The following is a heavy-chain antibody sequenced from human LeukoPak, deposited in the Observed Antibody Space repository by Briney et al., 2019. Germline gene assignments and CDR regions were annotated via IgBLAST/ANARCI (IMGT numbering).Heavy chain of an antibody. D-gene: IGHD3-3*01. V-gene: IGHV3-23*01. CDR3: ARDGDGMDV. CDR2: ISGSGGST. Sequence: GGSLRLSCAASGFTFSSYAMSWVRQAPGKGLEWVSAISGSGGSTYYADSVKGRFTISRDNAKNSLYLQMNSLRAEDTAVYYCARDGDGMDVWGQGTTVTVSS. J-gene: IGHJ6*02. CDR1: GFTFSSYA.